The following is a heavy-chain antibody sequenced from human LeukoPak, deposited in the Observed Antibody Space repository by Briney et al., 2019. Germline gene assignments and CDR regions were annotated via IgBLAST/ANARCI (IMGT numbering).Heavy chain of an antibody. CDR3: ARHGAYCTGGSCTRFDP. V-gene: IGHV4-39*01. J-gene: IGHJ5*02. Sequence: SETLSLTCTVSGGSISSSSYYWGWIRQPPGEGLEWIGTIYYSGSTYYNPSLKSRVTISVDTSKNQFSLKVSSVTATDTAMYYCARHGAYCTGGSCTRFDPWGQGTLVTVSS. CDR2: IYYSGST. D-gene: IGHD2-15*01. CDR1: GGSISSSSYY.